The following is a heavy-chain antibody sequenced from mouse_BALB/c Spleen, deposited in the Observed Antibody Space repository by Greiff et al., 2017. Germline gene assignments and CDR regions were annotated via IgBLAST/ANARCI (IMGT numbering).Heavy chain of an antibody. Sequence: LQQPGSELVRPGASVKLSCKASGYTFTSYWMHWVKQRPGQGLEWIGNIYPGSGSTNYDEKFKSKATLTVDTSSSTAYMQLSSLTSEDSAVYYCTRFQLPSNAMDYWGQGTSVTVSS. CDR1: GYTFTSYW. CDR3: TRFQLPSNAMDY. CDR2: IYPGSGST. J-gene: IGHJ4*01. V-gene: IGHV1S22*01. D-gene: IGHD2-12*01.